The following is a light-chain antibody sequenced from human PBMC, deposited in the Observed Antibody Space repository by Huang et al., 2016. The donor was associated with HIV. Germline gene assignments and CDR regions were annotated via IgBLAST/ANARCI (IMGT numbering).Light chain of an antibody. V-gene: IGKV3-15*01. CDR1: QSIGSN. CDR2: RAS. CDR3: QQYNNWPPLT. J-gene: IGKJ4*01. Sequence: EVVMTQSPNTLSVSPGERATLSCRASQSIGSNLAWYQQKPGQAPRLLIYRASARAAGVPARFSGSGSGTEFTLTISSLQSEDVAIYCCQQYNNWPPLTFGGGTKVEI.